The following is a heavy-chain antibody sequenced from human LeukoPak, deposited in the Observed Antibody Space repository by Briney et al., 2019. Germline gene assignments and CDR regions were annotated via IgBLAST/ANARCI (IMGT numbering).Heavy chain of an antibody. CDR1: GFTFSSYG. Sequence: PGRSLRLSCAASGFTFSSYGMHWVRQAPGKGLEWVAVISYDGSNKYYADSVKGRFTISRDNSKNTLYLQMNSLRAEDTAVYYCARPLGGFDHWGQGTLVTVSS. D-gene: IGHD3-16*01. J-gene: IGHJ4*02. CDR2: ISYDGSNK. CDR3: ARPLGGFDH. V-gene: IGHV3-30*03.